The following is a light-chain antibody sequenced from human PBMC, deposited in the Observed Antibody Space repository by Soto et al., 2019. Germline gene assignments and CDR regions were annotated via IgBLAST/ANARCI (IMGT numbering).Light chain of an antibody. CDR1: NSDIGRYNY. J-gene: IGLJ7*01. CDR2: EVS. CDR3: SSYTSSSTWV. Sequence: QSALTQPASVSGSPGQSITISCAGTNSDIGRYNYVSWYQQHPGEAPKLLIYEVSNRPSGISHRFSGSKSGNTASLTISGLQAEDEGDYYCSSYTSSSTWVFGGGTQLTVL. V-gene: IGLV2-14*01.